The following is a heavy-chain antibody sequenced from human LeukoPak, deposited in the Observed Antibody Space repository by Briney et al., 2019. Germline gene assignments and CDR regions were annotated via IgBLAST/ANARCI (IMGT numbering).Heavy chain of an antibody. V-gene: IGHV4-34*01. CDR2: INHSGST. CDR1: GGSFSGYY. D-gene: IGHD6-13*01. CDR3: ARGGRSSAIAAAIRP. Sequence: SETLSLTCAVYGGSFSGYYWSWIRQPPGKGLEWIGEINHSGSTNYNPSLKSRVTISVDTSKNQFSLKLSSVTAADTAVYYCARGGRSSAIAAAIRPWGQGNLVTVSS. J-gene: IGHJ5*01.